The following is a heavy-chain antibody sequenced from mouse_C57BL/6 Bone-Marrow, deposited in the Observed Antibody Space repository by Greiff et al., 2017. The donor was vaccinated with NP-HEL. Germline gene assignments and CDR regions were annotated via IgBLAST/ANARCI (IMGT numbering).Heavy chain of an antibody. CDR2: IHPNSGST. J-gene: IGHJ1*03. CDR3: ARRTTVVPWYFDV. V-gene: IGHV1-64*01. Sequence: QVQLQQPGAELVKPGASVKLSCKASGYTFTSYWMHWVKQRPGQGLEWIGMIHPNSGSTNYNEKFKSKATLTVDKSSSTAYMQLSSLTSEDSAVYYCARRTTVVPWYFDVWGTGTTVTVSS. D-gene: IGHD1-1*01. CDR1: GYTFTSYW.